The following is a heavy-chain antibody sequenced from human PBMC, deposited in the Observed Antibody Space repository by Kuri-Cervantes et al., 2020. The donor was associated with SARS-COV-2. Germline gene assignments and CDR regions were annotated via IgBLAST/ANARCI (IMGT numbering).Heavy chain of an antibody. CDR3: ARHVFTPNLVWGDAFDI. CDR2: IYYSGST. V-gene: IGHV4-39*01. CDR1: GGSISSYY. J-gene: IGHJ3*02. Sequence: SETLSLTCTVSGGSISSYYWGWIRQPPGKGLEWIGSIYYSGSTYYNPSLKSRVTISVDTSKNQFSLKLSSVTAADTAVYYCARHVFTPNLVWGDAFDIWGQGTMVTVSS. D-gene: IGHD3-16*01.